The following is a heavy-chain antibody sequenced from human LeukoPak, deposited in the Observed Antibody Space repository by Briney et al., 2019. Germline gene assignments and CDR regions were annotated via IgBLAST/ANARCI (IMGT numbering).Heavy chain of an antibody. CDR1: GFTFSSYE. CDR2: ISSSGSTI. J-gene: IGHJ4*02. Sequence: GGSLRLSWAASGFTFSSYEMNWVRQAPVKGLEWVSYISSSGSTIYYADSVKGRFTISRDNAKNSLYLQMNSLRAEDTAVYYCARVENFYCSGGSRTGYWGQGTLVTVSS. CDR3: ARVENFYCSGGSRTGY. V-gene: IGHV3-48*03. D-gene: IGHD2-15*01.